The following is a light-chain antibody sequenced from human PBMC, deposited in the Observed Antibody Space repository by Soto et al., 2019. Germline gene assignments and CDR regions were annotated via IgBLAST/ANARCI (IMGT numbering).Light chain of an antibody. J-gene: IGKJ5*01. V-gene: IGKV3-20*01. CDR1: QSVSSTY. CDR3: QQYDDSQIT. CDR2: GAS. Sequence: EIVLTQSPGTLSLSPGERATLSCRASQSVSSTYLAWYQQRPGQSPGLLIHGASTRATGIPDRFSGSGSGTDFTLTIGGLEPEDFAVYYCQQYDDSQITFGQGTRLEIK.